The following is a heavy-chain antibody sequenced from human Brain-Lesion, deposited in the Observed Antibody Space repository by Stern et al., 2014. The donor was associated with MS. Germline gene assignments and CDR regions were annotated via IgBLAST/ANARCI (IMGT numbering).Heavy chain of an antibody. J-gene: IGHJ4*02. CDR3: ARFPASRPHVFDS. V-gene: IGHV4-4*02. D-gene: IGHD6-13*01. CDR2: SDHSGST. CDR1: GGSISSSNW. Sequence: VQLEESGPGLVKPSGTLSLTCAVSGGSISSSNWWSWVRQSPGKGLEWVGGSDHSGSTIYNPALQSRGNVSVEKSKNRFPLNLRSVTAADTAVYFCARFPASRPHVFDSWGQGTLVTVSS.